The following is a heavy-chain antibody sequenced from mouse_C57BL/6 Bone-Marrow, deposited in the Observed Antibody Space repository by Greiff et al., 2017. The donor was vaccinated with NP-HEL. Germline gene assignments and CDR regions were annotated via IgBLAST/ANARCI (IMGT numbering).Heavy chain of an antibody. CDR1: GYAFSSSW. D-gene: IGHD3-2*02. J-gene: IGHJ4*01. CDR3: AREHLRLNYAMDY. CDR2: IYPGDGDT. Sequence: VQLQQSGPELVKPGASVKISCKASGYAFSSSWMNWVKQRPGKGLEWIGRIYPGDGDTNYNGKFKGKATLTADKSSSTAYMPLSSLTSEDSAVYFCAREHLRLNYAMDYWGQGTSVTVSS. V-gene: IGHV1-82*01.